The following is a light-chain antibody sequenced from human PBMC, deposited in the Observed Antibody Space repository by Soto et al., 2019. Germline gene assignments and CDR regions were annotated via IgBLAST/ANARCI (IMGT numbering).Light chain of an antibody. V-gene: IGLV2-11*01. CDR3: SSRAGGYTLI. Sequence: QSALTQPRSVSGSPGQSVTISCTGTSSDVGGYEYVSWYQQHPGKAPKLIIYDVFKRPSGVPGRFSASKSGNTASLTISGLQADDEADYHCSSRAGGYTLIFGGGTKLTVL. CDR2: DVF. J-gene: IGLJ2*01. CDR1: SSDVGGYEY.